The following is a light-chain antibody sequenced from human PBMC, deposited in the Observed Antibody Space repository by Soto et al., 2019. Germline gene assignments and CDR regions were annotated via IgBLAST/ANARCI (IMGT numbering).Light chain of an antibody. CDR1: SSDIGAYNF. CDR3: TSWTTSTTMI. Sequence: QSALTQPASVSGSPGQSITISCTGTSSDIGAYNFVSWYQQHPGKAPKLMLYDVNIRPSGVSTRFSGSKSGNTPSLTISGLQAKDEADYYCTSWTTSTTMIFGGGTKLTVL. V-gene: IGLV2-14*03. J-gene: IGLJ2*01. CDR2: DVN.